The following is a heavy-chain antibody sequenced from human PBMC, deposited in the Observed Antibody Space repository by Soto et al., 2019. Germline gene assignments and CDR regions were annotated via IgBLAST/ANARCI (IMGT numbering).Heavy chain of an antibody. CDR2: IYYSGST. V-gene: IGHV4-59*08. CDR1: GGSISSYY. D-gene: IGHD2-15*01. J-gene: IGHJ4*02. Sequence: SETLSLTCTVSGGSISSYYWSWIRQPPGKGLEWIGYIYYSGSTNYSPSLKSRVTISVDTSKNQFSLKLSSVTAADTAVYYCARRYGGGFDYWGQGTLVTVSS. CDR3: ARRYGGGFDY.